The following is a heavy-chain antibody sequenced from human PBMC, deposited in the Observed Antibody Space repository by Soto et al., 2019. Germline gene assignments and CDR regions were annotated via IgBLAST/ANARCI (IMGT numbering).Heavy chain of an antibody. Sequence: ASVKVSCKASGYTFTNYGISWVRQAPGQGLEWMGWITTDKGKTTYAQKLQGRVTMTTDTSTSTAYMELRSLRSDDTAVYYCARGVGSGTYYNQYNWFDPWGQGTLVTVSS. J-gene: IGHJ5*02. V-gene: IGHV1-18*01. CDR2: ITTDKGKT. CDR1: GYTFTNYG. CDR3: ARGVGSGTYYNQYNWFDP. D-gene: IGHD3-10*01.